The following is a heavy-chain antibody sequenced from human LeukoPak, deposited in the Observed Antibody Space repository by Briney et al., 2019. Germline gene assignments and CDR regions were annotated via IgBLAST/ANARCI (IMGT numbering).Heavy chain of an antibody. CDR1: GFTFSSYS. V-gene: IGHV3-48*01. CDR2: ISSSSSTI. CDR3: ARDPGGPY. D-gene: IGHD3-10*01. J-gene: IGHJ4*02. Sequence: GGSLRLSCAASGFTFSSYSMNWVRQAPGKGLEWVSYISSSSSTIYYADSVKGRFTISRDNAKNSLYLQMNSLRAEDTAVYYCARDPGGPYWGQGTLVTVSS.